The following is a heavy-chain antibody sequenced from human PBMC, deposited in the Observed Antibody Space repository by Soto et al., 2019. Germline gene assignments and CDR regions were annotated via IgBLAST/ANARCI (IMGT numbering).Heavy chain of an antibody. Sequence: EVQLVESGGGLVQPGRSLRLSCVASGFTFDDYAMHWVRQAPGKGLEWVSGISWTSDTIGYADSVKGRFTISRDNAKNSLYLQMNSLGAEDTALYYCAKGDSGTYYSSHDYWSQGTLVTVSS. J-gene: IGHJ4*02. CDR1: GFTFDDYA. D-gene: IGHD1-26*01. CDR2: ISWTSDTI. CDR3: AKGDSGTYYSSHDY. V-gene: IGHV3-9*01.